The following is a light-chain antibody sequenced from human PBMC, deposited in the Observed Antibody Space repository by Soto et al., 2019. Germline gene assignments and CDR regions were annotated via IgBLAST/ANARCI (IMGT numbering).Light chain of an antibody. V-gene: IGKV1-39*01. CDR2: ETS. CDR3: QESFFAPPT. CDR1: QNIRSY. Sequence: DVQMTQSPSSLSASVGERVTITCRASQNIRSYLSWYQQKPGKPPKLLIFETSTLHSGVPSRFTGAGSGTDFTLTISNLQPEDFATYYCQESFFAPPTFGHGTKVEI. J-gene: IGKJ1*01.